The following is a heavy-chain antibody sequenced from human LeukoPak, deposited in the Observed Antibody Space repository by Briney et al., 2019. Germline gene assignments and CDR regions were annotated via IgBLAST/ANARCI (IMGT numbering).Heavy chain of an antibody. Sequence: GGSLRLSCAASGFTFSSYWMHWVRQAPGKGLVWVSRVNGDGSSTTYADSVKGRFTISRDSAKNTLYLQMNSLRAEDTAVYYCARGGEYIYGPFDYWGQGTLVTVSS. CDR3: ARGGEYIYGPFDY. J-gene: IGHJ4*02. D-gene: IGHD5-18*01. CDR1: GFTFSSYW. CDR2: VNGDGSST. V-gene: IGHV3-74*01.